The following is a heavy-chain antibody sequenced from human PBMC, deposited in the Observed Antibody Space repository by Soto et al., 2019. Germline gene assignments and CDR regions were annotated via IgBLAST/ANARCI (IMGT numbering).Heavy chain of an antibody. CDR2: ISSSSSTI. Sequence: GGSLRLSCAASGFSFSSYSMNWVRQAPGKGLEWVSYISSSSSTIYYADSVKGRFTISRDNAYNSLYLQMNSLRAEDTAVYYCARRLGGSDGFDIWGQGTMVTVSS. D-gene: IGHD5-12*01. CDR1: GFSFSSYS. J-gene: IGHJ3*02. V-gene: IGHV3-48*01. CDR3: ARRLGGSDGFDI.